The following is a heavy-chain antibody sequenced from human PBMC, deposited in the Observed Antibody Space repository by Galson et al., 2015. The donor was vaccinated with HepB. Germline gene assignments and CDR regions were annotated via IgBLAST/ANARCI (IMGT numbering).Heavy chain of an antibody. CDR2: ISYDGSNK. V-gene: IGHV3-30-3*01. D-gene: IGHD6-19*01. J-gene: IGHJ4*02. Sequence: LRLSCAASGFTFSSYAMHWVRQAPGKGLEWVAVISYDGSNKYYADSVKGRFTISRDSSKNTLYLQMNSLRAEDTAVYYCSRGYRQWLVLTPPDYWGQGTLVTVSS. CDR3: SRGYRQWLVLTPPDY. CDR1: GFTFSSYA.